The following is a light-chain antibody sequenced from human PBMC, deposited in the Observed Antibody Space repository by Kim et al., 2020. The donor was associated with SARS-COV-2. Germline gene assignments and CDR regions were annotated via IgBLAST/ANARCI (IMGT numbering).Light chain of an antibody. Sequence: NFMLTQPHSVSESPGKTVTISCTRSSGSIASNYVQWYQQRPGSSPIIVIYEDNQRPSGVPDRFSGSIDSSSNSASLTISGLKTEDKADYYCQSYDSSSVIFGGGTQLTVL. CDR3: QSYDSSSVI. V-gene: IGLV6-57*01. CDR2: EDN. CDR1: SGSIASNY. J-gene: IGLJ2*01.